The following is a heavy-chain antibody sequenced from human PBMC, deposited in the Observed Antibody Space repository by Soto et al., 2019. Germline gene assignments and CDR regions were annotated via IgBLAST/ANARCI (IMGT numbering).Heavy chain of an antibody. J-gene: IGHJ4*02. CDR3: ARSGYSYGVFDY. CDR1: GGSISSYY. Sequence: SETLSLTCTVSGGSISSYYWSWIRQPPGKGLEWIGYIYYSGSTNYNPSLKSRVTISVDTSKNQFSLKLSSVTAADTAVYYCARSGYSYGVFDYWGQGTLVTVPQ. V-gene: IGHV4-59*01. D-gene: IGHD5-18*01. CDR2: IYYSGST.